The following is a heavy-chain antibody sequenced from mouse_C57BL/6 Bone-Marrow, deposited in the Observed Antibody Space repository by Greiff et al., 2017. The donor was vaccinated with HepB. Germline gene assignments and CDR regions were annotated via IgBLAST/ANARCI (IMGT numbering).Heavy chain of an antibody. V-gene: IGHV1-39*01. CDR2: INPNNGTT. D-gene: IGHD1-1*01. J-gene: IGHJ3*01. CDR3: ARWDYGSSPFGD. CDR1: GYSFTDYN. Sequence: VQLKQSGPELVKPGASVKISCKASGYSFTDYNMNWVKQSNGKSLEWIGVINPNNGTTSYNQKFKGKATVTVDKSSSTAYMQLNSLTSEDSAVFYCARWDYGSSPFGDWGQGTLVTVSA.